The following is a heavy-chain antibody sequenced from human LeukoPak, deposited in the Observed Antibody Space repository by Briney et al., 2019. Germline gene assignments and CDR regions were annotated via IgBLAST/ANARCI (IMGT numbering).Heavy chain of an antibody. Sequence: PSGTLSLTCAVYGGSFSGYYWSWIRQPPGKGLEWIGEINHSGSTNYNPSLKSRVTISVDTSKNQFSLKLSSVTAADTAVYYCARGPSFGYYYGSGSYYGPWGQGTLVTVSS. V-gene: IGHV4-34*01. CDR3: ARGPSFGYYYGSGSYYGP. J-gene: IGHJ5*02. CDR2: INHSGST. CDR1: GGSFSGYY. D-gene: IGHD3-10*01.